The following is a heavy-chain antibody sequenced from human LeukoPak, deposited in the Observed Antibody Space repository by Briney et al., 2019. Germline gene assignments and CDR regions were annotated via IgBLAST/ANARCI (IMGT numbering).Heavy chain of an antibody. CDR2: ISGNNGNT. Sequence: GASVKVSCKASGYTFTSYGISWVRQAPGQGLEWMGWISGNNGNTNYAQKFQGRVTMTTDTSTSTVYMELRSLRSDDTAVYYCARDIGYCSGGSCRYWFDPWGQGTLVTVSS. CDR3: ARDIGYCSGGSCRYWFDP. D-gene: IGHD2-15*01. J-gene: IGHJ5*02. CDR1: GYTFTSYG. V-gene: IGHV1-18*01.